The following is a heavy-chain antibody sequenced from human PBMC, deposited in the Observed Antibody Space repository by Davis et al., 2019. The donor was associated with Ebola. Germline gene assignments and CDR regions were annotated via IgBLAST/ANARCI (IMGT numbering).Heavy chain of an antibody. J-gene: IGHJ3*02. CDR3: ARTLFLEWSFDI. V-gene: IGHV4-31*03. CDR1: GGSISSGGYY. Sequence: SETLSLTCTVSGGSISSGGYYWSWIRQHPGKGLEWIGYIYYSGSTYYNPSLKSRVTISVDTSKNQFSLKLSSVTAADTAVYYCARTLFLEWSFDIWGQGTMVTVSS. CDR2: IYYSGST. D-gene: IGHD3-3*01.